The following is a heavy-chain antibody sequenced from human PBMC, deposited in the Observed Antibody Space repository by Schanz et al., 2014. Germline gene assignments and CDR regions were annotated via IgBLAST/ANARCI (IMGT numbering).Heavy chain of an antibody. Sequence: EVQLVESGGGLVQPGGSLRLSCAVSGFTVNTNYMSWVRQAPGKGLVWVSRIQSDGSITTYADSVKGRFAISRDNAKNTLYLQMNSLGAEDTAVYYCARGGATRFDYWGQGTLVTVSS. V-gene: IGHV3-74*02. D-gene: IGHD1-26*01. CDR1: GFTVNTNY. CDR3: ARGGATRFDY. J-gene: IGHJ4*02. CDR2: IQSDGSIT.